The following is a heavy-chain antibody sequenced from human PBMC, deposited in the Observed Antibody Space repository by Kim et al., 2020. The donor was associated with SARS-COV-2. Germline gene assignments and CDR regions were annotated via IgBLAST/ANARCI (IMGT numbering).Heavy chain of an antibody. CDR1: GGSISSGSYY. J-gene: IGHJ6*02. CDR3: ARDESSQLLWYYGMDV. CDR2: IYTSGST. Sequence: SETLSLTCTVSGGSISSGSYYWSWIRQPAGKGLEWIGRIYTSGSTNYNPSLKSRVTISVDTSKNQFSLKLSSVTAADTAVYYCARDESSQLLWYYGMDVWGQGTTVTVSS. V-gene: IGHV4-61*02. D-gene: IGHD2-21*01.